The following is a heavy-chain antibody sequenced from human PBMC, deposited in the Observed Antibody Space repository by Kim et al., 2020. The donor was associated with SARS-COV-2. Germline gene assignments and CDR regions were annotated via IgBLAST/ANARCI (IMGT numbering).Heavy chain of an antibody. CDR2: ISSSSSYI. CDR3: ARDWGAGTFNWFDP. Sequence: GGSLRLSCAASGFTFISYSMNWVRQAPGKGLEWVSSISSSSSYIYYADSVKGRFTISRDNAKNSLYLQMNSLRAEDTAVYYCARDWGAGTFNWFDPWGQGTLVTVSS. D-gene: IGHD1-1*01. V-gene: IGHV3-21*01. CDR1: GFTFISYS. J-gene: IGHJ5*02.